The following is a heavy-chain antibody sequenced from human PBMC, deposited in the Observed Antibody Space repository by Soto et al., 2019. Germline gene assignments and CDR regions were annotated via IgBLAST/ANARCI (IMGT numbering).Heavy chain of an antibody. CDR2: IYYSGST. Sequence: PSETLSLTCAVYGGSFSDYYWSWIRQPPGKGLEWIGYIYYSGSTNYNPSLKSRVTISVDTSKNQFSLKLSSVAAADTAVYYCATRAADYDFWSCYYSYYYYMDVWGKGTTVTVSS. D-gene: IGHD3-3*01. CDR3: ATRAADYDFWSCYYSYYYYMDV. V-gene: IGHV4-59*08. J-gene: IGHJ6*03. CDR1: GGSFSDYY.